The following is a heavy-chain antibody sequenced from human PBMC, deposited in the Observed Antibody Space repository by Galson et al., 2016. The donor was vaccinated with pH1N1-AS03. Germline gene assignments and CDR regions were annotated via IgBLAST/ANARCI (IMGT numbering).Heavy chain of an antibody. CDR2: LKSKTGGGTA. CDR1: GFTFSDAW. D-gene: IGHD4-17*01. V-gene: IGHV3-15*01. CDR3: TIRSHYNYGMDV. Sequence: SLRLSCAASGFTFSDAWMSWVRQAPGKGLEWVGRLKSKTGGGTADYAAPVKGRFTISRDDSKNTLYLQMNSLKTEDTAVYYCTIRSHYNYGMDVWGQGTTVTGSS. J-gene: IGHJ6*02.